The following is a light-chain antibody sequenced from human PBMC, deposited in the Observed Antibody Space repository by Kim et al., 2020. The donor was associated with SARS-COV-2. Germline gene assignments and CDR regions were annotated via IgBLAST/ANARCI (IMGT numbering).Light chain of an antibody. V-gene: IGKV3-20*01. Sequence: EFLLTQSPGTLSLSPGERATLSCRANQRISSNYLAWYQHKPGQSPRLLIHDASNRATGIPDRFSGSGSGTDFTLTISRLEPEDFAVYYCHQYIRSPYSFGQGTKLEI. CDR2: DAS. J-gene: IGKJ2*03. CDR1: QRISSNY. CDR3: HQYIRSPYS.